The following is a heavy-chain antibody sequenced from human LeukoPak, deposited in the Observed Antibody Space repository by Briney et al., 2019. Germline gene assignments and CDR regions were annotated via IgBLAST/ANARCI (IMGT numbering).Heavy chain of an antibody. Sequence: GGTLRLSCAASGFTFSSYAMSWVRQAPGKGLEWVSAISGSGGSTYYADSVKGRFTISRDNSKNTLYLQMNSLRAEDTAVYYCAKENTKTPIRPGEATVTKGYFDYWGQGTLVTVSS. V-gene: IGHV3-23*01. CDR1: GFTFSSYA. D-gene: IGHD4-17*01. J-gene: IGHJ4*02. CDR3: AKENTKTPIRPGEATVTKGYFDY. CDR2: ISGSGGST.